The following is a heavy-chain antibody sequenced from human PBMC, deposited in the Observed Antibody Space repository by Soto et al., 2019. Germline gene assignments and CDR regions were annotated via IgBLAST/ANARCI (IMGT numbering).Heavy chain of an antibody. CDR1: GYTFTSYA. Sequence: GASVKVSCKASGYTFTSYAMHWVRQAPGQRLEWMGWINAGNGNTKYSQKFQGRVTITRDTSASTAYMELSSLRSEDTAVYYCARVKIYCSGGSCYNPDAFAIWGQGTMVTVSS. V-gene: IGHV1-3*01. CDR3: ARVKIYCSGGSCYNPDAFAI. J-gene: IGHJ3*02. D-gene: IGHD2-15*01. CDR2: INAGNGNT.